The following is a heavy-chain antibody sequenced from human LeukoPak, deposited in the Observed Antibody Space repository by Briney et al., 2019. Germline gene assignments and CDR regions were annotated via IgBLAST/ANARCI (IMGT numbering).Heavy chain of an antibody. J-gene: IGHJ4*02. Sequence: GGSLRLSCAASGFTFSNAWMNWVRQAPGKGLEWVSSISSSSSYIYYADSVKGRFTISRDNAKNSLYLQMNSLRAEDTAVYYCARDREFDYWGQGTLVTVSS. CDR1: GFTFSNAW. V-gene: IGHV3-21*01. CDR3: ARDREFDY. CDR2: ISSSSSYI.